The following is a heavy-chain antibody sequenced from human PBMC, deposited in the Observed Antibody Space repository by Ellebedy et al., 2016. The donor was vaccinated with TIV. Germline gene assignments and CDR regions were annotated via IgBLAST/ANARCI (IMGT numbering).Heavy chain of an antibody. CDR2: ISDDGSSQ. J-gene: IGHJ4*02. CDR1: GFTFDSYA. V-gene: IGHV3-30-3*01. CDR3: AKVPVGFCSTPNCFYFDY. Sequence: GESLKISCVASGFTFDSYAMHWVRQAPGKGLEWVAVISDDGSSQYYADSVKGRFTISRDNSKNTLYLQMGSLRPEDTAVYLCAKVPVGFCSTPNCFYFDYWGQGTLLTVSS. D-gene: IGHD2-2*01.